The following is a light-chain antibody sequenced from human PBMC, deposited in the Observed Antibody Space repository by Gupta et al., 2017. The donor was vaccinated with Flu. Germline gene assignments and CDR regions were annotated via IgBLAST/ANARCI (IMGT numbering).Light chain of an antibody. J-gene: IGKJ3*01. CDR2: ETS. V-gene: IGKV1-33*01. Sequence: GDTVTISCQASQDISKNLNWYQQRPGKGPKLLIYETSNLQTGVPSRISGSGSGTDFSLTISSLQAEDIASYYCQYYDDLHFTFGPGTRLDIK. CDR1: QDISKN. CDR3: QYYDDLHFT.